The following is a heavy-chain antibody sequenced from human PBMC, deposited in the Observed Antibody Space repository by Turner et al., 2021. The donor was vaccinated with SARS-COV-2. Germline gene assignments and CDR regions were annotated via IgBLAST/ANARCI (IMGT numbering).Heavy chain of an antibody. CDR3: ATDPLGWAGYDY. Sequence: QVQLVQSGAEMKKPGASVKVSCKVSGYTLTEIFIHWVRQAPGKGLEWMGGFDPEDRETIYAQKFQGRVTMTEDTSTDIAYMELSSLSSDDTAVYCCATDPLGWAGYDYWGQGTLVTVSS. D-gene: IGHD6-25*01. CDR1: GYTLTEIF. V-gene: IGHV1-24*01. CDR2: FDPEDRET. J-gene: IGHJ4*02.